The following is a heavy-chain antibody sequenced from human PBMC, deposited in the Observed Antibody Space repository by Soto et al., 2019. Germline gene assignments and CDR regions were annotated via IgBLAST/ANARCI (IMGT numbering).Heavy chain of an antibody. Sequence: GGSLRLSCAASGFTFSSYSMNWVRQAPGKGLEWVSSISSSSSYIYYADSVKGRFTISRDNAKNSLYLQMNSLRAEDTAMYYCARFHCSGGSCYSSDAFDIWGQGTMVTVSS. V-gene: IGHV3-21*01. J-gene: IGHJ3*02. CDR3: ARFHCSGGSCYSSDAFDI. D-gene: IGHD2-15*01. CDR2: ISSSSSYI. CDR1: GFTFSSYS.